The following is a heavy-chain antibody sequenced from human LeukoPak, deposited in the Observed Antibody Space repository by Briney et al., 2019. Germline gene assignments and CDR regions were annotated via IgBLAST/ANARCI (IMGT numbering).Heavy chain of an antibody. D-gene: IGHD4-11*01. CDR3: AKDGKALSTVTTTAIFDY. CDR2: ISYDGSNK. J-gene: IGHJ4*02. V-gene: IGHV3-30*04. CDR1: GFTFSNYA. Sequence: GGSLRLSCAASGFTFSNYAMHWVRQAPGKGPEWVALISYDGSNKNYADSVKGRFTISRDNSKNTLYLQMNSLRAEDTAVYYCAKDGKALSTVTTTAIFDYWGQGTLVTVSS.